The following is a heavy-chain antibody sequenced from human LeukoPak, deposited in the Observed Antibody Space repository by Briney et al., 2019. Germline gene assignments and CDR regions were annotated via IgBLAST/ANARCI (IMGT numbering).Heavy chain of an antibody. CDR3: ARAVTMVRGVIAGWYFDL. J-gene: IGHJ2*01. D-gene: IGHD3-10*01. Sequence: SVKVSCKASGGTFSSYAISWVRQAPGQGLEWMGGIIPIFGTANYAQKFQGRVTITADESTSTAYMELSSLRSEDTTVYYCARAVTMVRGVIAGWYFDLWGRGTLVTVSS. CDR2: IIPIFGTA. V-gene: IGHV1-69*01. CDR1: GGTFSSYA.